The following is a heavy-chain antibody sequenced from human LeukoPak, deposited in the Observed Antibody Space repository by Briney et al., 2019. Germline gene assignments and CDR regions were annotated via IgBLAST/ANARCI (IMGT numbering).Heavy chain of an antibody. CDR3: ARERREQLLPPYTRLVNYLDY. D-gene: IGHD2-15*01. V-gene: IGHV4-59*12. CDR2: IYYSGST. J-gene: IGHJ4*02. Sequence: PSETLSLTCTVSGGSISSYYWSWIRQPPGKGLEWIGYIYYSGSTNYNPSLKSRVTISVDTSKNQFSLRLSSVTAADTAVYYCARERREQLLPPYTRLVNYLDYWGQETLVTVSS. CDR1: GGSISSYY.